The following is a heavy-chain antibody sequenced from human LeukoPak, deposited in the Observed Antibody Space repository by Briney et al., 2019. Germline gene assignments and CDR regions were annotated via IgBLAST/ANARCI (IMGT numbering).Heavy chain of an antibody. Sequence: ASVKVSCKASGYTFTGYAMHWVRQAPGQRLEWMGWINAGNGNTKYSQKFQGRVTITRDTSASTAHMELSSLRSEDTAVYYCARGIVGAYFDYWGQGTLVTVSS. CDR1: GYTFTGYA. J-gene: IGHJ4*02. CDR3: ARGIVGAYFDY. CDR2: INAGNGNT. V-gene: IGHV1-3*01. D-gene: IGHD1-26*01.